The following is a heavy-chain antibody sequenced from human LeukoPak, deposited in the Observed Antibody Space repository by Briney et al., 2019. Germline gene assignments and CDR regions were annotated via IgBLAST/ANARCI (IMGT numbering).Heavy chain of an antibody. J-gene: IGHJ4*02. D-gene: IGHD6-13*01. CDR1: GGSISSYY. V-gene: IGHV4-4*07. CDR3: ARELAAVTWYYFDY. CDR2: IYTSGST. Sequence: SETLSLTCTVSGGSISSYYRSWIRQPAGKGLEWIGRIYTSGSTNYNTSLKSRVTISVDKSKNRFSLKLSSVTAAVTTVDYCARELAAVTWYYFDYWGQGTLVTVSS.